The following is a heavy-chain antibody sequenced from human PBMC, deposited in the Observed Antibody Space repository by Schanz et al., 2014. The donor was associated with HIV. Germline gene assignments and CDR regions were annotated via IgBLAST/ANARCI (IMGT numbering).Heavy chain of an antibody. CDR1: GFSFRNAW. Sequence: EVQLVESGGGLVKPGGSLRLSCAASGFSFRNAWMHWVRQAPGKGLVWVSRINSDGSSDTYADSVKGRFTISRDNAKNTLYLQMNSLRGEDTAVYYCARVANWDYYGMDVWGRGTTVTVSS. CDR3: ARVANWDYYGMDV. V-gene: IGHV3-74*02. D-gene: IGHD2-15*01. CDR2: INSDGSSD. J-gene: IGHJ6*02.